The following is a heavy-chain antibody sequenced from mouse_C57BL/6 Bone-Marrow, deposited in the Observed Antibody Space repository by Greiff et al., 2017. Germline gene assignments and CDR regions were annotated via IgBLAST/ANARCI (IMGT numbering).Heavy chain of an antibody. CDR3: ARSDGYYAYNAMDY. J-gene: IGHJ4*01. D-gene: IGHD2-3*01. V-gene: IGHV1-63*01. CDR2: IYPGGGYT. CDR1: GYTFTNYW. Sequence: VKLQESGAELVRPGTSVKMSCKASGYTFTNYWIGWAKQRPGHGLEWIGDIYPGGGYTNYNEQFKGPATLTANKSSSTAYMQCSSLTSKDSAIDYWARSDGYYAYNAMDYWGQGTSVTVSS.